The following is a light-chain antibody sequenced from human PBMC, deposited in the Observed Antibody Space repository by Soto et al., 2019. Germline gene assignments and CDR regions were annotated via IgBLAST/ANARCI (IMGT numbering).Light chain of an antibody. CDR3: QQYNVYWT. V-gene: IGKV1-5*03. CDR1: QSINIW. CDR2: KAS. J-gene: IGKJ1*01. Sequence: IQLTQSPSSLSASVGDRVTITCRASQSINIWLAWYQQKPGRAPNLLIYKASTLESGVPSRFSGSGSGTEFTLTISGLQPDDFATYYCQQYNVYWTFGQGTKVDIK.